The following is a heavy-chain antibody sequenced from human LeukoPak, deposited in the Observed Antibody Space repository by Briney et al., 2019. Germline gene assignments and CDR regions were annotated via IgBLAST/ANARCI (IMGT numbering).Heavy chain of an antibody. CDR1: GFSFSGYA. CDR2: ISYDGSNE. D-gene: IGHD3-3*01. V-gene: IGHV3-30*04. CDR3: ARASLIDYDFRSGPVDYFDF. Sequence: GGSLRLSCAASGFSFSGYALHWLRQAPGKGLEWVAVISYDGSNEYSANSVKGRFTISRDNSKNMLFLQMNSLRADDTAVYYCARASLIDYDFRSGPVDYFDFWGQGTLVTVSS. J-gene: IGHJ4*02.